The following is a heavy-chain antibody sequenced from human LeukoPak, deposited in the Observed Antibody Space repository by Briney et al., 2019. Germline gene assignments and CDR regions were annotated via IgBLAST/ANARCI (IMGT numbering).Heavy chain of an antibody. CDR3: ARDFNWNVGGNWFDP. Sequence: ASVKVSCKASGYTFTSYGISWVRQAPGQGLEWMGWISAYNGNTNYAQKLQGRVTMTTDTSTSTAYMELRSLRSDDTAVYYCARDFNWNVGGNWFDPWGQGTLVTVSS. J-gene: IGHJ5*02. D-gene: IGHD1-1*01. CDR1: GYTFTSYG. CDR2: ISAYNGNT. V-gene: IGHV1-18*01.